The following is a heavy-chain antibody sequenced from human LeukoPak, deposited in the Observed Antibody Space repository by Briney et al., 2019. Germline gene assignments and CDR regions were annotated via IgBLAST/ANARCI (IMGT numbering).Heavy chain of an antibody. CDR2: IYTSGST. V-gene: IGHV4-4*07. D-gene: IGHD2-15*01. Sequence: SETLSLTCTVSGGSIRDYYWSWIRQSAGKGLEWIGRIYTSGSTNYNPSPTSRVTMSVDTSKNQFSLILSSVTGADTAVYYCAREGYCSGGSCYLNWFDAWGQGTLVTASS. J-gene: IGHJ5*02. CDR3: AREGYCSGGSCYLNWFDA. CDR1: GGSIRDYY.